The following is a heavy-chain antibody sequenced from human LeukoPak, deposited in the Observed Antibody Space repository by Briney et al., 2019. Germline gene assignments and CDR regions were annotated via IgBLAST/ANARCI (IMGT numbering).Heavy chain of an antibody. CDR2: ITASGRNT. CDR1: GFSFSNFA. V-gene: IGHV3-23*01. J-gene: IGHJ4*02. CDR3: AKEGVGEYWSGYADY. D-gene: IGHD3-3*01. Sequence: GGSLRLSCAVSGFSFSNFAMSWVRQAPGKGLEWVSAITASGRNTYYADSVNGRFTISRDNSKNTLSLQLNSLRAEDTAVYYCAKEGVGEYWSGYADYWGQGTLVAVSS.